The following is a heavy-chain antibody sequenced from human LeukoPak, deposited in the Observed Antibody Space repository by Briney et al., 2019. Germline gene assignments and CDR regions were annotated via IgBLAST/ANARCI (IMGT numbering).Heavy chain of an antibody. CDR2: MNPNSGNT. Sequence: ASVKVSCKASGYTFTSYDINWVRQATGQGLEWMGWMNPNSGNTGYAQKFQGRVTMTRNTSISTAYMELSSLRSEDTAAYYCARAPSTFYCSGGSCYSKDYWGQGTLVTVSS. D-gene: IGHD2-15*01. CDR3: ARAPSTFYCSGGSCYSKDY. J-gene: IGHJ4*02. CDR1: GYTFTSYD. V-gene: IGHV1-8*01.